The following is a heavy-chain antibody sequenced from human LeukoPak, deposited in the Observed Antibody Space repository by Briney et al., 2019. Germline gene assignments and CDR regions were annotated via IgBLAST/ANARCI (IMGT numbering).Heavy chain of an antibody. Sequence: SSETLSLTCAVYSGSLSGYYWSWIRQPPGKGLEWIGEIKDGGITNYNPSLKSRVTISVDTSNTQLSLKLRSATAADTAVYYCMRGFSGVVGDNWGQGTLVTVSS. V-gene: IGHV4-34*01. D-gene: IGHD3-10*01. CDR2: IKDGGIT. CDR3: MRGFSGVVGDN. CDR1: SGSLSGYY. J-gene: IGHJ4*02.